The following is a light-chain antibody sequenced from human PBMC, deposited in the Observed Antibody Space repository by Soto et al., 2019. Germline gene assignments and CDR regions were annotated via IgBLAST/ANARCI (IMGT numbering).Light chain of an antibody. CDR1: SSDVGGYNY. Sequence: QSALTQPASVSGSPGQSITISCTGTSSDVGGYNYVSWYQQHQGKAPKLMIYEVSNRPSGVSNRFSGSKSGNTASLTISGLQAEDEADYYCSSYTSSSLRVFGTGTKLTVL. CDR3: SSYTSSSLRV. V-gene: IGLV2-14*01. CDR2: EVS. J-gene: IGLJ1*01.